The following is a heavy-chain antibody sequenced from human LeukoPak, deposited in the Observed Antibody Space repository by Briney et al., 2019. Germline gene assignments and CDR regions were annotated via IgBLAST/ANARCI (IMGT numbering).Heavy chain of an antibody. CDR1: GGSISSSSYY. CDR2: IYYSGST. V-gene: IGHV4-39*07. CDR3: ARVGATRGEAY. J-gene: IGHJ4*02. D-gene: IGHD1-26*01. Sequence: SETLSLTCTVSGGSISSSSYYWGWIRQPPGEGLEWIGSIYYSGSTYYNPSLKSRVTISVDTSKNQFSLKLSSVTAADTAVYYCARVGATRGEAYWGQGTLVTVSS.